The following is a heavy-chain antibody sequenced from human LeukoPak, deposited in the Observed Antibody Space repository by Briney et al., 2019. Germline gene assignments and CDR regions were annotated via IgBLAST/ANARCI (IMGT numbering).Heavy chain of an antibody. V-gene: IGHV3-23*01. J-gene: IGHJ4*02. D-gene: IGHD2-15*01. Sequence: GGSLRLSCAASGFTFSSYAMSWVRQAPGKGLEWVSAISGSGGNTYYADSVKGRFTVSRDNSKNTLYLQMNSLTAEDTAVYYCAKYTRSAIDYWGQGTLVTVSS. CDR3: AKYTRSAIDY. CDR1: GFTFSSYA. CDR2: ISGSGGNT.